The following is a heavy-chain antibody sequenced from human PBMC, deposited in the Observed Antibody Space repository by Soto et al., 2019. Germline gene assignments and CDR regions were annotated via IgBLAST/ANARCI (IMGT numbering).Heavy chain of an antibody. Sequence: PVESLKISCKASGYSFTSYCIGWVLQMPGKGLESMWIIYPVDSDTRYSPSFQGQVTISADKSISTPYLQWSSLKASDTAMYYCARRMAPRYCISTSCLNWFDPWGEGTRVTVSS. D-gene: IGHD2-2*01. CDR1: GYSFTSYC. CDR2: IYPVDSDT. CDR3: ARRMAPRYCISTSCLNWFDP. J-gene: IGHJ5*02. V-gene: IGHV5-51*01.